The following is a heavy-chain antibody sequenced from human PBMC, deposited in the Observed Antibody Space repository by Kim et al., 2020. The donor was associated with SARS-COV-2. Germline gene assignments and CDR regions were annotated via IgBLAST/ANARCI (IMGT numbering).Heavy chain of an antibody. V-gene: IGHV4-59*01. CDR3: ARIIRRHGITMVRGVIANYYFDY. Sequence: SETLSLTCTVSGGSISSYYWSWIRQPPGQGLDRIGNIYYSGSTNSNPSLKSRGPISVDTSKNQFSLKLSSVTAADTAVYYCARIIRRHGITMVRGVIANYYFDYWGQGTLVTVSS. D-gene: IGHD3-10*01. CDR1: GGSISSYY. J-gene: IGHJ4*02. CDR2: IYYSGST.